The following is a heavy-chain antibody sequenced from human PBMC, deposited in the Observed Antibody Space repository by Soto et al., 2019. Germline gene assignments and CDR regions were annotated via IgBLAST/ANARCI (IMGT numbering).Heavy chain of an antibody. CDR2: ISSSGSTI. CDR3: ARGVGVGYCSGGSCYQSRRFDP. Sequence: PGGSLRLSCAASGFTFSSYEMNWVRQAPGKGLEWVSYISSSGSTIYYADSVKGRFTISRDNAKNSLYLQMNSLRDEDTAVYYCARGVGVGYCSGGSCYQSRRFDPWGQGTLVTVSS. J-gene: IGHJ5*02. D-gene: IGHD2-15*01. CDR1: GFTFSSYE. V-gene: IGHV3-48*03.